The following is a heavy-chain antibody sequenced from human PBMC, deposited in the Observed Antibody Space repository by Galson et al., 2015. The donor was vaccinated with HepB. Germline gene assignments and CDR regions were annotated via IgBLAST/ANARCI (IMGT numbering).Heavy chain of an antibody. D-gene: IGHD2-15*01. CDR2: IYPGNSDT. CDR1: GYRFPSYW. J-gene: IGHJ5*02. V-gene: IGHV5-51*01. CDR3: ARRYCSGGTCYPGAFDP. Sequence: QSGAEVKKPGESLSISCKASGYRFPSYWIGWVRQMPGKGLEWMGSIYPGNSDTTYSPSFQGHVTISADKSISTAYLQWSSLEASDSAIYYCARRYCSGGTCYPGAFDPWGQGTLVTVSS.